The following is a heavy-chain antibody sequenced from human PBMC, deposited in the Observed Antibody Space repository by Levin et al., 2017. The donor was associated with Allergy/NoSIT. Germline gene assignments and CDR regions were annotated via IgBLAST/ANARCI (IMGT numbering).Heavy chain of an antibody. CDR2: ISGSGGST. Sequence: GESLKISCAASGFTFSSYAMSWVRQAPGKGLEWVSAISGSGGSTYYADSVKGRFTISRDNSKNTLYLQMNSLRAEDTAVYYCAKSADSSSWYTDYWGQGTLVTVSS. CDR1: GFTFSSYA. CDR3: AKSADSSSWYTDY. D-gene: IGHD6-13*01. V-gene: IGHV3-23*01. J-gene: IGHJ4*02.